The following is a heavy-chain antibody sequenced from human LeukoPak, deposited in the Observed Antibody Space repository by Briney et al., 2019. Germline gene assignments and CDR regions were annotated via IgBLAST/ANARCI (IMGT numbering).Heavy chain of an antibody. CDR1: GYTSTSYD. CDR2: MNPNSSNT. D-gene: IGHD5-18*01. Sequence: ASVKLSCKASGYTSTSYDINWVRQATGQGIEWMGWMNPNSSNTGYAQKFQGRVTMTTDTSTSTAYMELRSLRSDDTAVYYCARVRSSRGNSGYSYGLGYYFDYWGQGTLVTVSS. V-gene: IGHV1-8*01. J-gene: IGHJ4*02. CDR3: ARVRSSRGNSGYSYGLGYYFDY.